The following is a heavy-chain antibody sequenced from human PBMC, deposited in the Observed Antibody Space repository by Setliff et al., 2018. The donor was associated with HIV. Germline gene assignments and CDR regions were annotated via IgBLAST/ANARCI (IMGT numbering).Heavy chain of an antibody. V-gene: IGHV4-59*11. J-gene: IGHJ5*02. CDR1: GGSITPHY. CDR3: ARQFPPYHSGAHYSDL. Sequence: ETLSLTCTVSGGSITPHYWSWIRQPPGKGLGWIGLIYYSGSTNYSPSLKSRVTISVDSSKNQFSLKLTSVTAADAAIYYCARQFPPYHSGAHYSDLWSQGTLVTVSS. D-gene: IGHD6-19*01. CDR2: IYYSGST.